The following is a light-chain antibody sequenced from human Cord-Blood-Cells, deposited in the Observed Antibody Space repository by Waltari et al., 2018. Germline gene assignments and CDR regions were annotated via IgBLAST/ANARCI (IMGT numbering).Light chain of an antibody. CDR1: SSDVGGYNY. Sequence: QSALTQPASVSGSPGQSITISCTGTSSDVGGYNYVSWYQKHPGKAPKLMIYEVSNRPSGVSNRFSGSKSGNPASLTISGLQAEDEADYYCSSYTSSSTLVFGTGTKVTVL. J-gene: IGLJ1*01. CDR2: EVS. CDR3: SSYTSSSTLV. V-gene: IGLV2-14*01.